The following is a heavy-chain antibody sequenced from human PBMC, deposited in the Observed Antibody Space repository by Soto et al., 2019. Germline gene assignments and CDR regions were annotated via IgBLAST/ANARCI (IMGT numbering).Heavy chain of an antibody. V-gene: IGHV3-23*01. CDR3: AKGSKGFDY. CDR1: GFTFSSYA. CDR2: ITGGGDNT. Sequence: EVQLLESGGGLVQPGGPLRLSCAASGFTFSSYAMTWVRRAPGKGLEWVSAITGGGDNTYYADSVKGRFTISRDNFKNTLYLQMNSLRDEDTATYYCAKGSKGFDYWGQGTLVTVSS. J-gene: IGHJ4*02. D-gene: IGHD2-2*01.